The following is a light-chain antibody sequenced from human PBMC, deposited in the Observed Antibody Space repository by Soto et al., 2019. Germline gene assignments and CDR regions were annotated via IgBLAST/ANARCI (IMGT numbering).Light chain of an antibody. CDR2: DAS. V-gene: IGKV1-5*01. Sequence: DIQMTQSPSSLSPSVGDRVTITCRASRSISDWLAWYQQKPGKAPELLIFDASNLKSGVSSRFSGSGSGTEFTLTISSLQPDDFATYYCQHYKMYSPWTFGQGTRLEI. CDR1: RSISDW. CDR3: QHYKMYSPWT. J-gene: IGKJ5*01.